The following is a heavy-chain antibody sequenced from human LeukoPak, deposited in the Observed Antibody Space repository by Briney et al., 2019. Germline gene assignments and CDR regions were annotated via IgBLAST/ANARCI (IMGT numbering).Heavy chain of an antibody. CDR1: GYTFIGYS. J-gene: IGHJ4*02. V-gene: IGHV1-18*01. CDR3: AREYGGNPGLFGY. Sequence: SVKVSCKASGYTFIGYSISWVRQAPGHGLEWMGWITPYNGNTNYVQNFQGRVTMTTDTSTSTAYMELRSPRSDGTAVYYCAREYGGNPGLFGYWGQGTLVTVSS. CDR2: ITPYNGNT. D-gene: IGHD4-23*01.